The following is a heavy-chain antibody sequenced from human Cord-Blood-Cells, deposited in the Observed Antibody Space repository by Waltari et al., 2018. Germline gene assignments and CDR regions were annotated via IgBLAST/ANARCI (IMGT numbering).Heavy chain of an antibody. D-gene: IGHD2-21*02. CDR3: ARGTGCGGDCSFAFDI. CDR1: GGTFSSYA. J-gene: IGHJ3*02. CDR2: IIPIFGTA. Sequence: QVQLVQSGAEVKKPGSSVKVSCKASGGTFSSYAISWVRQAPGQGLEWMGGIIPIFGTANYAQKFQGRVTITADESTSTAYMELSSLRSEDTAVYCCARGTGCGGDCSFAFDIWGQGTMVTVSS. V-gene: IGHV1-69*01.